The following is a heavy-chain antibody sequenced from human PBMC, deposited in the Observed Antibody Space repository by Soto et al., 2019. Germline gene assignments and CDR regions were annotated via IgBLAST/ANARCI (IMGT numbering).Heavy chain of an antibody. Sequence: ASETLSLTCTVSGGSISSGDYYWSWIRQPPGKGLEWIGYIYYSGSTYYNPSLKSRVTISVDTSKNQFSLKLSSVTAADTAVYYCARVGGGLQNPMGYYGMDVWGQGTTVTVSS. CDR3: ARVGGGLQNPMGYYGMDV. CDR1: GGSISSGDYY. V-gene: IGHV4-30-4*01. D-gene: IGHD4-4*01. J-gene: IGHJ6*02. CDR2: IYYSGST.